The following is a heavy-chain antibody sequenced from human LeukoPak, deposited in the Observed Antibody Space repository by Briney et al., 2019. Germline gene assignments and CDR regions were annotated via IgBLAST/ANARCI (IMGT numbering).Heavy chain of an antibody. CDR3: TTEIVRYCSGGSCYSTAYYFDY. V-gene: IGHV3-15*01. CDR2: IKSKTDGGTT. CDR1: GFTFSNAW. Sequence: PGGSLRLSCAASGFTFSNAWMSWVRQAPGKGLEWVGRIKSKTDGGTTDYAAPVKGRFTISRDDSKNTLYLQMNSLKTEDTAVCYCTTEIVRYCSGGSCYSTAYYFDYWGQGTLVTVSS. J-gene: IGHJ4*02. D-gene: IGHD2-15*01.